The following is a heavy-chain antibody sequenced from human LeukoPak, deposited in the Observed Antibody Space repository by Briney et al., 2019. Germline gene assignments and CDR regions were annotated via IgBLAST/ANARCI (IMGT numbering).Heavy chain of an antibody. Sequence: GASVKVSCKASGGTFSSYAISWVRQAPGQGLEWMGGIIPIFGTANYAQKFQGRVTITADESTGTAYMELSSLRSEDTAVYYCARDNLIAARGSLGWFDPWGQGTLVTVSS. CDR3: ARDNLIAARGSLGWFDP. D-gene: IGHD6-6*01. J-gene: IGHJ5*02. CDR2: IIPIFGTA. V-gene: IGHV1-69*13. CDR1: GGTFSSYA.